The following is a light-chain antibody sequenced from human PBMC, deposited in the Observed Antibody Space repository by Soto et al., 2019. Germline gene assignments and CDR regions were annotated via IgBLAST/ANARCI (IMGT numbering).Light chain of an antibody. CDR3: QQYNNWPFS. Sequence: EIVLTQSPATLSLSPGERATVSCGASQGVTTNFAWYQQKSGQSPRLLIYDVSTRATGVPARFSGTGSETDFTLTISGLQSEDSAVYFCQQYNNWPFSFGQGTRLEI. CDR2: DVS. J-gene: IGKJ5*01. V-gene: IGKV3-15*01. CDR1: QGVTTN.